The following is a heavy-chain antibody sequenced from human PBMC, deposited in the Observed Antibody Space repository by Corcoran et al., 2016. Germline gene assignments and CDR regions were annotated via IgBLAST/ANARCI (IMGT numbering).Heavy chain of an antibody. CDR1: GGSISSGGYY. D-gene: IGHD6-13*01. CDR3: ARGLSPPLGSSSWVYYFDY. CDR2: IYYSGST. Sequence: QVQLQESGPGLVKPSQTLSLTCTVSGGSISSGGYYWSWIRQHPGKGLEWIGYIYYSGSTYYNPSLKSRVTISVETSKNQFSLKMSSGTAAETAVYYCARGLSPPLGSSSWVYYFDYWGQGTLVTVSS. J-gene: IGHJ4*02. V-gene: IGHV4-31*03.